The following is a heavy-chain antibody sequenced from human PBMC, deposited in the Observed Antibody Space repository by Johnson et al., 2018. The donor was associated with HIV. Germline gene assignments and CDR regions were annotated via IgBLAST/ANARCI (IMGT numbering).Heavy chain of an antibody. V-gene: IGHV3-11*04. Sequence: QVQLVESGGGLVKPGGSLRLSCAASGLTFTNAWMNWVRQAPGKGLAWVSYISSSGSTIYKSDAVKGRVTISRDNAKKSLLLQMNSLRAEDTAVYYCARVGANFDAFDIWGQGTMVTVSS. CDR2: ISSSGSTI. CDR3: ARVGANFDAFDI. D-gene: IGHD2-8*01. J-gene: IGHJ3*02. CDR1: GLTFTNAW.